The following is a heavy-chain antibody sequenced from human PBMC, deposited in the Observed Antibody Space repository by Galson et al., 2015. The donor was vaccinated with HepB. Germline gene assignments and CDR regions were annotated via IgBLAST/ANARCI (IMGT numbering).Heavy chain of an antibody. CDR3: ARLSSFNWGYDY. V-gene: IGHV1-46*01. CDR2: INPHDGGT. J-gene: IGHJ4*02. CDR1: RSTFTSYY. D-gene: IGHD7-27*01. Sequence: SVKVSCKASRSTFTSYYMHWVRQAPGQGLEWMGIINPHDGGTSYAQEFRGRVTMTSDTSTSTVYMELSSLRSEDTAVYYCARLSSFNWGYDYWAQGTLVTVSS.